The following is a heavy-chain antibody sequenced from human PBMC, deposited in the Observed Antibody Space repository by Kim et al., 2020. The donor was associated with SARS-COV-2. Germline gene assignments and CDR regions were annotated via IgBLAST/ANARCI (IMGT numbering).Heavy chain of an antibody. CDR1: GFTFSSYA. Sequence: GGSLRLSCAASGFTFSSYAMNWVRQAPGKGLEWVSTISGTGGTTYYADSVKGRFTISRDNSKNTLYLQMKSLRAEDTAVYYCAKPRSEWCAGGMCYPGQWGQGTLVTVSS. V-gene: IGHV3-23*01. CDR3: AKPRSEWCAGGMCYPGQ. D-gene: IGHD2-8*02. CDR2: ISGTGGTT. J-gene: IGHJ4*02.